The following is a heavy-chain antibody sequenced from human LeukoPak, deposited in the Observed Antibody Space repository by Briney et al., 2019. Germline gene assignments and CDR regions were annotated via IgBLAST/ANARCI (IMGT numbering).Heavy chain of an antibody. D-gene: IGHD3-10*01. Sequence: ASVKVSCKASGGTFSSYAISWVRQAPGQGLEWMGGIIPIFGTANYAQKFQGRVTITADESTSTAYMELSSLRSEDTAVYYCASGPMVRGVTPYNWFDPWGQGTLVTVSS. CDR3: ASGPMVRGVTPYNWFDP. CDR2: IIPIFGTA. J-gene: IGHJ5*02. V-gene: IGHV1-69*13. CDR1: GGTFSSYA.